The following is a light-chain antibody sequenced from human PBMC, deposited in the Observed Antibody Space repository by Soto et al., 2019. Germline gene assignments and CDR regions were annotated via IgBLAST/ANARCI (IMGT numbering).Light chain of an antibody. Sequence: QSALTQPASVSGSPGQTITISCTGTSSDVGGYNSVSWYQQYPGKAPQLLIYDVSYRPSGISSRLSVSKSVNTASLTVSGLQADDEADYYCSSFAISNTRVFGGGIKVTVL. CDR2: DVS. CDR3: SSFAISNTRV. J-gene: IGLJ2*01. V-gene: IGLV2-14*03. CDR1: SSDVGGYNS.